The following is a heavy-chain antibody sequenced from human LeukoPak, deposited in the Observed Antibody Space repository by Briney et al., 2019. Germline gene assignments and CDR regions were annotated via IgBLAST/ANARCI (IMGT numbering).Heavy chain of an antibody. CDR3: AKGQGAIVVVTVDY. Sequence: PGGSLRLSCAASGFTFDDYAMHWVRQAPGKGLEWVSGISWNSGSIGYADPVKGRFTISRDNAKNSLYLQMNSLRAEDTALYYCAKGQGAIVVVTVDYWGQGTLVTVSS. J-gene: IGHJ4*02. D-gene: IGHD3-22*01. V-gene: IGHV3-9*01. CDR2: ISWNSGSI. CDR1: GFTFDDYA.